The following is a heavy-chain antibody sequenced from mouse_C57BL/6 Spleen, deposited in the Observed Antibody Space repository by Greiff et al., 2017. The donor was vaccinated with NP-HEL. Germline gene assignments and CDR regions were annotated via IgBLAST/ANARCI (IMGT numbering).Heavy chain of an antibody. Sequence: VQLQQSGAELVKPGASVKLSCKASGYTFTSYWMHWVKQRPGQDLEWLGMIHPNSGSTNYNEKFKSKATLTVDKSSSTAYMQLSSLTSEDSAVYYCSIRGIVTHYYAMDYWGQGTSVTVSS. D-gene: IGHD2-5*01. CDR2: IHPNSGST. CDR3: SIRGIVTHYYAMDY. V-gene: IGHV1-64*01. J-gene: IGHJ4*01. CDR1: GYTFTSYW.